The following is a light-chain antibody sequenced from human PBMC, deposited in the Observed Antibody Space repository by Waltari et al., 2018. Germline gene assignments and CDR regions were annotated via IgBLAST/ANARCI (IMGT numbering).Light chain of an antibody. Sequence: QSALTQPPSATGSPGQSVTISCTGGRWDVGAYRYVSWYQQHPGRAPKVIMYEVDKRPAGVPDRFPGSKSGTTAPLTISGLKVEDEADYYCTSYGGTNNFLFGSGTKVTV. J-gene: IGLJ1*01. V-gene: IGLV2-8*01. CDR2: EVD. CDR1: RWDVGAYRY. CDR3: TSYGGTNNFL.